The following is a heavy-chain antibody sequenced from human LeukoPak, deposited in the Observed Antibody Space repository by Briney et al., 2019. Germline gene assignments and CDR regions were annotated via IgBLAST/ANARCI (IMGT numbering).Heavy chain of an antibody. J-gene: IGHJ4*02. CDR3: AREGYYDSSGFDY. CDR1: GFTFSRSW. D-gene: IGHD3-22*01. Sequence: GGSLRLSCAASGFTFSRSWMTWVRQAPGKGLEWVANIKQDGSEKYYVDSVKGRFSISRDNARNSLYLQMNSLSPEDTAVYYCAREGYYDSSGFDYRGQGTLVTVSS. CDR2: IKQDGSEK. V-gene: IGHV3-7*01.